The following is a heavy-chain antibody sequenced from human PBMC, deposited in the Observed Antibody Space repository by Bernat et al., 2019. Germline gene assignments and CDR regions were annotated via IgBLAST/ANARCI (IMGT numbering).Heavy chain of an antibody. Sequence: EVQLVESGGALVQSGGSLRLSCAASGFTFSNYWMRWVRQAPGKGLVWVALINGDGSATNYADSVKGRFTISRDNAKKTLYLQMNSLRAEDTAVYYCARNSGDSYGSKDYWGQGTLVTVAS. V-gene: IGHV3-74*01. CDR2: INGDGSAT. D-gene: IGHD5-18*01. CDR1: GFTFSNYW. CDR3: ARNSGDSYGSKDY. J-gene: IGHJ4*02.